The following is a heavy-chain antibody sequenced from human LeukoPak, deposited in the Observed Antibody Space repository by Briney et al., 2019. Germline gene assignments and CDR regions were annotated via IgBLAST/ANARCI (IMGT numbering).Heavy chain of an antibody. CDR3: ARVVGGYDYYYYYYMDV. J-gene: IGHJ6*03. V-gene: IGHV4-39*07. D-gene: IGHD5-12*01. CDR2: INYSGST. CDR1: GASISSSNYY. Sequence: SETLSLTCTVSGASISSSNYYWGWIRQPPGKGLEWIASINYSGSTNYNPSLKSRVTISVDTSKNQFSLKLSSVTAADTAVYYCARVVGGYDYYYYYYMDVWGKGTTVTVSS.